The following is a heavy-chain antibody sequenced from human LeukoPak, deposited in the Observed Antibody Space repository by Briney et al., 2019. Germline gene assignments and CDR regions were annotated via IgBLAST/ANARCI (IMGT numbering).Heavy chain of an antibody. CDR2: IYYSGST. D-gene: IGHD3-3*01. CDR1: GGSISSGGYY. J-gene: IGHJ4*02. V-gene: IGHV4-31*03. CDR3: ARGGNTYYDFWSGYYYPLDY. Sequence: SQTLSLICTVSGGSISSGGYYWSWIRQHPGKGLEWIGYIYYSGSTYYNPSLKSRVTISVDTSKNQFSLKLSSVTAADTAVYYCARGGNTYYDFWSGYYYPLDYWGQGTLVTVSS.